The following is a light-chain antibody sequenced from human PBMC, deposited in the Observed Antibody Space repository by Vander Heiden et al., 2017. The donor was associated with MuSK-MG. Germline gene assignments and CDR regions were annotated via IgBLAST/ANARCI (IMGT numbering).Light chain of an antibody. Sequence: YHASWYQQKPGQAPVRVIYGKNNRPSGIPARFSASSSGNTASLTITAAPAEVDADYYCNPLASSGNLVFGGGTKLTVL. CDR3: NPLASSGNLV. V-gene: IGLV3-19*01. CDR1: YH. J-gene: IGLJ2*01. CDR2: GKN.